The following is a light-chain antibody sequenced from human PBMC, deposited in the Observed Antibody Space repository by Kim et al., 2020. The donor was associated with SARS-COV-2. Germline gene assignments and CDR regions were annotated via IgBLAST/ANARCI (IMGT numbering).Light chain of an antibody. J-gene: IGKJ1*01. CDR3: QQYGSSPWT. CDR1: QSVSSSY. V-gene: IGKV3-20*01. CDR2: GAS. Sequence: SPGERATLACRTSQSVSSSYLAWYQQKPGQAPRLLSYGASSRATGIPDRFSGSGSGTDFTLTISRLEPADFAVYYCQQYGSSPWTFGQGTKVDIK.